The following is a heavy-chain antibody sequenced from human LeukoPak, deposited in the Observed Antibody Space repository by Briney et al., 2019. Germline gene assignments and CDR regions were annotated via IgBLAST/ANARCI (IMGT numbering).Heavy chain of an antibody. V-gene: IGHV3-23*01. D-gene: IGHD2-2*01. CDR1: GFTFSSYA. Sequence: GGSLRLSCAGSGFTFSSYAMSWVRQAPGKGLEWVSTITSSGGITYYADSVKGRFTISRDNSKKAIYLQMNSLRAEDTAFYYCAKGLFDTIDFDYWGQGTLVTVSS. J-gene: IGHJ4*02. CDR3: AKGLFDTIDFDY. CDR2: ITSSGGIT.